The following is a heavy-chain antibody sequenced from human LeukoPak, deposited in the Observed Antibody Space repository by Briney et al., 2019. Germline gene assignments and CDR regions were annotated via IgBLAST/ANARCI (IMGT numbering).Heavy chain of an antibody. Sequence: VGSLRLSCAASGFTVSTNYMSWVRQAPGKGLERVSVIYSGGSTYYADSVKGRFTISRDNSKNTLYLQMNSLRAEDTAVYYCARGLRYSSGWFHFDYWGQGTLVTVSS. V-gene: IGHV3-53*01. CDR1: GFTVSTNY. CDR3: ARGLRYSSGWFHFDY. D-gene: IGHD6-19*01. CDR2: IYSGGST. J-gene: IGHJ4*02.